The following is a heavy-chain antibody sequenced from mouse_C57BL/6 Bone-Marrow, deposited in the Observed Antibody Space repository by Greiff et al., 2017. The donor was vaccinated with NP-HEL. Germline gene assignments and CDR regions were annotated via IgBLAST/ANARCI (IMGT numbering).Heavy chain of an antibody. J-gene: IGHJ4*01. CDR2: ISNLAYSI. CDR1: GFTFSDYG. Sequence: EVKVVESGGGLVQPGGSLKLSCAASGFTFSDYGMAWVRQAPRKGPEWVAFISNLAYSIYYADTVTGRFTISRENAKNTLYLEMSSLRSEDTAMYYCARQDYAMDYWGQGTSVTVSS. V-gene: IGHV5-15*01. CDR3: ARQDYAMDY.